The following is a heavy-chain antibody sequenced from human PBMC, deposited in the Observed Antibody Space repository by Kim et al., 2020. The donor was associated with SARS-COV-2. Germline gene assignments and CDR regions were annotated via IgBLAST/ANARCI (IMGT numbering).Heavy chain of an antibody. CDR2: ISSSSSFT. Sequence: GGSLRLSCAASGFTFSSYSMNWVRQAPGKGLEWVSSISSSSSFTYYADSVKGRFTISRDNAKNSLYLQMNSLRAEDTAVYDCARDRAFASSWNEERVDS. CDR3: ARDRAFASSWNEERVDS. J-gene: IGHJ5*01. CDR1: GFTFSSYS. V-gene: IGHV3-21*01. D-gene: IGHD6-13*01.